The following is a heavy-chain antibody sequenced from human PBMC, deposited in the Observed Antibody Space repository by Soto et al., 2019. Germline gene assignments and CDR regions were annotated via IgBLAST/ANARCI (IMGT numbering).Heavy chain of an antibody. CDR1: GFTFSSYS. J-gene: IGHJ4*02. CDR2: ISSSSSYI. D-gene: IGHD5-18*01. CDR3: ARDRPVDTANFDY. Sequence: GSLRLSCSASGFTFSSYSMNWVRQAPGKGLEWVSSISSSSSYIYYADSVKGRFTISRDNAKNSLYLQMNSLRAEDTAVYYCARDRPVDTANFDYWGQGTLVTVSS. V-gene: IGHV3-21*01.